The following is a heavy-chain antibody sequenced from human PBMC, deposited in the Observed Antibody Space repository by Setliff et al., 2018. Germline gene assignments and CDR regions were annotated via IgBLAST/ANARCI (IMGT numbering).Heavy chain of an antibody. CDR2: TIPIFGTT. D-gene: IGHD3-22*01. V-gene: IGHV1-69*05. Sequence: SVKVSCKASGGTFSDYGISWVRQAPGQGLEWMGGTIPIFGTTDYAQKFQGRVTIITDESTSTAFMQLSSLRSEDTAVYYCVREGVDSRSSTDYRYYMDVWGKGTTVTVPS. CDR1: GGTFSDYG. J-gene: IGHJ6*03. CDR3: VREGVDSRSSTDYRYYMDV.